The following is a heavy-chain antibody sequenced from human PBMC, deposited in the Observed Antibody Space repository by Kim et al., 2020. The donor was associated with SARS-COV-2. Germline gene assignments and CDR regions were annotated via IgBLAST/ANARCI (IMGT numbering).Heavy chain of an antibody. CDR1: GGSISSGDYY. J-gene: IGHJ4*02. D-gene: IGHD2-15*01. Sequence: SETLSITCTVSGGSISSGDYYWSWIRQPPGKGLEWIGYIYYSGSTYYNPSLKSRVTISVDTSKNQFSLKLSSVTAADTAVYYCARVQGYCSGGSCYLFDYWGQGTLVTVSS. CDR2: IYYSGST. CDR3: ARVQGYCSGGSCYLFDY. V-gene: IGHV4-30-4*01.